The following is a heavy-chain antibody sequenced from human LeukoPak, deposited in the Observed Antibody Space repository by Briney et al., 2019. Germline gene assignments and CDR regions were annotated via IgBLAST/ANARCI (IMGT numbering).Heavy chain of an antibody. D-gene: IGHD5-18*01. J-gene: IGHJ4*02. CDR1: GYTFTSYY. V-gene: IGHV1-46*01. CDR2: INPSGGST. CDR3: ASQTSLMDTAMVDY. Sequence: ASVKVSCKASGYTFTSYYMHWVRQAPGQGLEWMGIINPSGGSTNYAQKFQGRVTITADKSTSTAYMELSSLRSEDTAVYYCASQTSLMDTAMVDYWGQGTLVTVSS.